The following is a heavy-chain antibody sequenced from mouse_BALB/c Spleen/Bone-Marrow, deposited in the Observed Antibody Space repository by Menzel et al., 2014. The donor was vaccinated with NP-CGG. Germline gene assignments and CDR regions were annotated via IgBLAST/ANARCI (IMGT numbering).Heavy chain of an antibody. V-gene: IGHV1S81*02. CDR1: GYTFTIYY. CDR2: INPSNGGT. CDR3: TRNGPDSSGYPAWFAY. Sequence: GAELVKPGASVKLSCKASGYTFTIYYMFWVKQRPGQGPEWIGEINPSNGGTNFDEKFKSKATLTVDKSSSTAYMLLSSLTSEDSAVYYCTRNGPDSSGYPAWFAYWGQGTLVTVSA. J-gene: IGHJ3*01. D-gene: IGHD3-2*01.